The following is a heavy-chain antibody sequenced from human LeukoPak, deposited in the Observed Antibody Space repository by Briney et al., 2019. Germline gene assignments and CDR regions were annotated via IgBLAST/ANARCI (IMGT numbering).Heavy chain of an antibody. D-gene: IGHD2-15*01. J-gene: IGHJ4*02. CDR2: MNPNSGNT. V-gene: IGHV1-8*01. Sequence: ASVKVSCKASGYTFTSYDINWVRQATGQGLEWMGWMNPNSGNTGYAQKFQGRVTMTRNTSISTAYMELSSLRSDDTAVYYCARALDHSGGGYLYYFDYWGQGTLVTVSS. CDR3: ARALDHSGGGYLYYFDY. CDR1: GYTFTSYD.